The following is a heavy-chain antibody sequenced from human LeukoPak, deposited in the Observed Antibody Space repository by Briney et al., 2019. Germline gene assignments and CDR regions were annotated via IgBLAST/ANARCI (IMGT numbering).Heavy chain of an antibody. CDR2: IKQGGAVK. J-gene: IGHJ4*02. CDR3: ARDPRGSSYGTGDF. V-gene: IGHV3-7*03. Sequence: GGSLRLSCAASGFTFSSYWVTWVRQAPGKGLEWVANIKQGGAVKYNEDSVKGRFTISRDNAKNSLHLQMNSLRAEDTALYYCARDPRGSSYGTGDFWGQGTLVSVSS. D-gene: IGHD5-18*01. CDR1: GFTFSSYW.